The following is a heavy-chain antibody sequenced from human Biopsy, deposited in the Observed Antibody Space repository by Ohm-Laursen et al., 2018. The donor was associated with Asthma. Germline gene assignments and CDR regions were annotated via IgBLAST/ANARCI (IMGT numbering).Heavy chain of an antibody. CDR2: VFWSGTT. CDR1: GAYIGSRDHR. V-gene: IGHV4-30-4*01. D-gene: IGHD4-17*01. CDR3: ARVASYGDLYFGIDV. Sequence: TLSLTCTVGGAYIGSRDHRWSWIRQSPGTGLEWIGFVFWSGTTHYNRSLERRLSISIDTTRNEFSTTLRSVTAADTAVYFCARVASYGDLYFGIDVWGPGTTVSVS. J-gene: IGHJ6*02.